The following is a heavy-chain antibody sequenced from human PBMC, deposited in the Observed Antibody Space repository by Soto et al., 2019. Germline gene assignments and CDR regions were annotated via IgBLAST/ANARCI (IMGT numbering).Heavy chain of an antibody. CDR2: INPNSGGT. J-gene: IGHJ6*02. CDR1: GYTFTGYY. D-gene: IGHD3-9*01. V-gene: IGHV1-2*02. CDR3: ARADWDYYRMDV. Sequence: ASVKVSCKASGYTFTGYYMHWVRQAPGQGLEWMGWINPNSGGTNYAQKFQGRVTMTRDTSISTAYMELSRLRSDDTAVYYCARADWDYYRMDVWGQGTTVTVSS.